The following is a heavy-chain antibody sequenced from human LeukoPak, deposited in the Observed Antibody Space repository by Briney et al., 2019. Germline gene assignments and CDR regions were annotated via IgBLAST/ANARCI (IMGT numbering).Heavy chain of an antibody. CDR1: GGSISSYY. J-gene: IGHJ4*02. CDR3: ARHVLGSESYFDY. D-gene: IGHD3-16*01. Sequence: SETLSLTCTVSGGSISSYYWGWIRQSPGKGLEWIGYIYYSGDTNYNPSLKSRVTISVDTSKNQFSLKLRSVTAADTAVYYCARHVLGSESYFDYWGQGTLFTVSS. CDR2: IYYSGDT. V-gene: IGHV4-59*08.